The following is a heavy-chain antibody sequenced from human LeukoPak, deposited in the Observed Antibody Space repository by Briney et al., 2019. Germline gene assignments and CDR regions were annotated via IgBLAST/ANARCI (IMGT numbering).Heavy chain of an antibody. CDR2: IYPDDSDT. CDR3: ARHYCSSTSCYGPLGAPFDY. V-gene: IGHV5-51*01. D-gene: IGHD2-2*01. Sequence: GESLEISCKGSGYSFTSYWIGWVRQMPGKGLEGMGIIYPDDSDTRYSPSFQGQVTISADKSISTAYLQWSSLKASDTAMYYCARHYCSSTSCYGPLGAPFDYWGQGTLVTVSS. J-gene: IGHJ4*02. CDR1: GYSFTSYW.